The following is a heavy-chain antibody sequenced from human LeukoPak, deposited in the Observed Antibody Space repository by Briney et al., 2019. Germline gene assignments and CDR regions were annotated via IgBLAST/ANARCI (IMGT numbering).Heavy chain of an antibody. CDR3: ARDPSRVLRFLEWLSHYFDY. CDR2: IIPIFGTA. D-gene: IGHD3-3*01. CDR1: GGTFSSYA. J-gene: IGHJ4*02. V-gene: IGHV1-69*13. Sequence: SVKVSCKASGGTFSSYAISWVRQAPGQGLEWMGGIIPIFGTANYAQKFQGRVTITADESTSTAYMELSRLRSDDTAVYYCARDPSRVLRFLEWLSHYFDYWGQGTLVTVSS.